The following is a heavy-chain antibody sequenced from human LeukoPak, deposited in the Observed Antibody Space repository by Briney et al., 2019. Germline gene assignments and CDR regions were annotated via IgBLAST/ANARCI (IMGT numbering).Heavy chain of an antibody. CDR1: GGSISSGDYY. D-gene: IGHD3-10*01. CDR3: ARLVRFVDFDY. J-gene: IGHJ4*02. Sequence: PSETLSLTCTVSGGSISSGDYYWSRIRQPPGKGLEWVGSIYYSGSTYYNPSLKSRVTISVDTSKNQFSLKLSSVTAADTSVYYCARLVRFVDFDYWGQGTLVTVSS. V-gene: IGHV4-39*01. CDR2: IYYSGST.